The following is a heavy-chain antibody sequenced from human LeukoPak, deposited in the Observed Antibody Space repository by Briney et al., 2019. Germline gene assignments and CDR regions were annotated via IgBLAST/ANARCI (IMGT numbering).Heavy chain of an antibody. D-gene: IGHD2/OR15-2a*01. CDR3: ARVQSPHAGTTLSYPDY. CDR1: GFTFSSYA. J-gene: IGHJ4*02. Sequence: PGGSLRLSGAASGFTFSSYAMSWVRQAPGKGLEWVSAISGSGGSTYYADSVKGRFTISRDNSKNTLYLQMNSLRAEDTAVYYCARVQSPHAGTTLSYPDYWGQGTLVTVSS. V-gene: IGHV3-23*01. CDR2: ISGSGGST.